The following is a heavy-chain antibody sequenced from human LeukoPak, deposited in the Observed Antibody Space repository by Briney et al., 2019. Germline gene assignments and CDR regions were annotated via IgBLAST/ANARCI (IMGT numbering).Heavy chain of an antibody. V-gene: IGHV3-74*01. CDR3: TASLLSPGNI. D-gene: IGHD3-10*01. CDR2: INTDGSST. Sequence: PGGSLKLSCTAAGLTFSSYWMHWVPHVPGEGLVGVSHINTDGSSTSYAGSVRGRFTISRDNRKNTLYLQVNSLRAEDTAVYYCTASLLSPGNIWGQGTVVTVSS. J-gene: IGHJ3*02. CDR1: GLTFSSYW.